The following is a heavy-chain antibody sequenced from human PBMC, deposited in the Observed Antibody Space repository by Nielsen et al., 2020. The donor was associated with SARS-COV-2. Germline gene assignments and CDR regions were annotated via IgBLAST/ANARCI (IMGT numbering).Heavy chain of an antibody. J-gene: IGHJ4*02. CDR2: ISYDGSNK. D-gene: IGHD3-22*01. Sequence: GGSLRLSCAASGFTFSSYGMHWVRQAPGKGLEWVAVISYDGSNKYYADSVKGRFTISRDNSKNTLYLQMNSLRAEDTAVYYCANDQYYYDSSGYYFWGQGTLVTVSS. CDR1: GFTFSSYG. V-gene: IGHV3-30*18. CDR3: ANDQYYYDSSGYYF.